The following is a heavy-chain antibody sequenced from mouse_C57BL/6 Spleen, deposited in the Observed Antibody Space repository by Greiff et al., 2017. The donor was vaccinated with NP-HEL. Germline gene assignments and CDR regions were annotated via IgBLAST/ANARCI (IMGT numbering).Heavy chain of an antibody. V-gene: IGHV1-5*01. CDR2: IYPGNSDT. CDR3: TGGYGSSYGYFDV. D-gene: IGHD1-1*01. Sequence: EVQLQQSGTVLARPGASVKMSCKTSGYTFTSYWMHWVKQRPGQGLEWIGAIYPGNSDTSYNQKFKGKAKLTAVTSASTAYMELSSLTNEDSAVYYCTGGYGSSYGYFDVWGTGTTVTVSS. CDR1: GYTFTSYW. J-gene: IGHJ1*03.